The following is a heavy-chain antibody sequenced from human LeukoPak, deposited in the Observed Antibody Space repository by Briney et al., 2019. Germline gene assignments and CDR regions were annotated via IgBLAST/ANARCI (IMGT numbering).Heavy chain of an antibody. CDR2: ISSSGSTI. V-gene: IGHV3-48*03. J-gene: IGHJ6*04. CDR1: GFTLSSYA. Sequence: GGSLRLSCAASGFTLSSYAMSWVRQAPGKGLQWVSGISSSGSTIYYADSVKGRFTISRDNAKNSLYLQMNSLRAEDTAVYYCAELGITMIGGVWGKGTTVTISS. CDR3: AELGITMIGGV. D-gene: IGHD3-10*02.